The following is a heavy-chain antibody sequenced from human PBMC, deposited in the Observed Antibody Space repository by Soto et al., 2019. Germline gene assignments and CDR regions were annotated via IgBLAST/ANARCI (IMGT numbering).Heavy chain of an antibody. V-gene: IGHV4-34*01. J-gene: IGHJ6*02. Sequence: QVQLQQWGAGLLKPSETLSLTCAVSGGSLSDYYRPWIRQSPGKGLEWIGEIHPSGSTYYNPSLRSRVTISVDTSKNQFSLKLTSLTAADTAIYYCARGRDEYKLGNVWGHGTTVTVSS. CDR3: ARGRDEYKLGNV. CDR2: IHPSGST. CDR1: GGSLSDYY. D-gene: IGHD1-1*01.